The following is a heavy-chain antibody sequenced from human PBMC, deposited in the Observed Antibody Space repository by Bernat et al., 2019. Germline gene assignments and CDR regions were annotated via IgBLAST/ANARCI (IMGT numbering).Heavy chain of an antibody. V-gene: IGHV5-51*03. CDR3: ARLDYGPVDY. CDR2: IYPGDSDT. D-gene: IGHD3-16*01. CDR1: GYSFTSYW. Sequence: EVQLVQSGAEVKRPGESLKTPGKGSGYSFTSYWIGWLRKMPGKGLEWMGIIYPGDSDTSYSPSFQGQVTISADKSISTAYLQWSSLKASDTAMYYCARLDYGPVDYWGQGTLVTVSS. J-gene: IGHJ4*02.